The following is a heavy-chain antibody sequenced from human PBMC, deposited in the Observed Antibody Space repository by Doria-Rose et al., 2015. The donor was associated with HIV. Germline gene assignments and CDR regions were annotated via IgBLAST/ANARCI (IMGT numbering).Heavy chain of an antibody. J-gene: IGHJ6*03. CDR1: GFSFESYA. Sequence: VQLVQSGGGLVQPGRSLRLSCVGSGFSFESYAMHWVRLAPGKGLEWVAGISWDSGAKGNADSVEGRFTISRDNAKKSAYLEMRSLRPEDTAFYYCAKAPIIGPKYYFYMDVWGKGTSVTVSS. V-gene: IGHV3-9*01. CDR3: AKAPIIGPKYYFYMDV. D-gene: IGHD3-3*01. CDR2: ISWDSGAK.